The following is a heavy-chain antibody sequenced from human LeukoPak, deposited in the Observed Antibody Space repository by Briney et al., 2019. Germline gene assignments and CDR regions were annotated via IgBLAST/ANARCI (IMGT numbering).Heavy chain of an antibody. CDR3: ARGPPLYDSSGYYYYLQH. J-gene: IGHJ1*01. CDR2: IIPIFGTA. CDR1: GYTFTSYG. V-gene: IGHV1-69*05. Sequence: SVKVSCKASGYTFTSYGISWVRQAPGQGLDWMGGIIPIFGTANYAQKFQGRVTITTDESTSTAYMELNSLRSEDTAVYYCARGPPLYDSSGYYYYLQHWGQGTLVTVSS. D-gene: IGHD3-22*01.